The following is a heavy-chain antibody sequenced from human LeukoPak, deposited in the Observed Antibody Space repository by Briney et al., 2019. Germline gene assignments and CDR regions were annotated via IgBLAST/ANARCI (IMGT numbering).Heavy chain of an antibody. CDR1: GYTFTDYY. J-gene: IGHJ4*02. Sequence: ASVKVSCKASGYTFTDYYIHWLRQAPGEGPEWMGMINLIAGLTHLAPKFQGRVTMTRDTSTSTAYMDLTSLGSEDTAVYYCARQQGIQYLNFDYWGQGALVAVSS. CDR3: ARQQGIQYLNFDY. V-gene: IGHV1-46*01. D-gene: IGHD1/OR15-1a*01. CDR2: INLIAGLT.